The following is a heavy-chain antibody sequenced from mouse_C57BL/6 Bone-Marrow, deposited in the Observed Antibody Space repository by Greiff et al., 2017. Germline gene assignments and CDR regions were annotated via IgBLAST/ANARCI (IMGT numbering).Heavy chain of an antibody. CDR2: IYPRSGNT. CDR1: GYTFTSYG. V-gene: IGHV1-81*01. Sequence: VQLQQSGAELVRPGASVKLSCKASGYTFTSYGMSWVKQRTGQGLEWIGEIYPRSGNTYYNEKFKGQATLTADKSSSTAYMQLRSLTSEDSADXCCALDYGCALAYWGQGTLVTVSA. J-gene: IGHJ3*01. D-gene: IGHD1-1*01. CDR3: ALDYGCALAY.